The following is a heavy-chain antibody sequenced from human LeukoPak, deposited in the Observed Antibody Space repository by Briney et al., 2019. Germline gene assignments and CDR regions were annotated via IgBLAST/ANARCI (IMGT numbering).Heavy chain of an antibody. J-gene: IGHJ4*02. CDR3: VRSGRVTSYYFDV. Sequence: ASVRVSCKASDYTFTRYGISWVRQAPGQGLEWMGWISGSNGNTNYAQKTQDRVTFTTDTSTSTAYMELRSLRFDDTATYYCVRSGRVTSYYFDVWGQGTLVTVSS. D-gene: IGHD5-12*01. CDR1: DYTFTRYG. CDR2: ISGSNGNT. V-gene: IGHV1-18*01.